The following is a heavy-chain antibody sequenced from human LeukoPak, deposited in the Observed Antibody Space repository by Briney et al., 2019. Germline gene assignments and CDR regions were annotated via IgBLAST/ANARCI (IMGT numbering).Heavy chain of an antibody. V-gene: IGHV4-38-2*02. D-gene: IGHD3-16*01. CDR1: GYSISSGCY. J-gene: IGHJ6*03. Sequence: SETLSLTCTVSGYSISSGCYWGWIRQPPGKGLEWIGSIYHSGSTYYNPSLKSRVTISVDTSKNQFSLKLSSVTAADTAMYYCARVKDPGGYYYYYYMDVWGKGTTVTVSS. CDR3: ARVKDPGGYYYYYYMDV. CDR2: IYHSGST.